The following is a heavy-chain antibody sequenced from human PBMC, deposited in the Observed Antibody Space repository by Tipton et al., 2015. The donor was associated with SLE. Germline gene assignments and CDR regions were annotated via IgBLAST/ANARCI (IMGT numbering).Heavy chain of an antibody. CDR2: IYHSGST. D-gene: IGHD3-22*01. Sequence: TLSLTCAVSGYSISSGYYWGWIRQPPGKGLEWIGSIYHSGSTYYNPSLKSRVTISVDTSKNQFSLKLSSVTAADTAVYYCARGDYYDSSASTSFQHWGQGTLVTVSS. J-gene: IGHJ1*01. V-gene: IGHV4-38-2*01. CDR1: GYSISSGYY. CDR3: ARGDYYDSSASTSFQH.